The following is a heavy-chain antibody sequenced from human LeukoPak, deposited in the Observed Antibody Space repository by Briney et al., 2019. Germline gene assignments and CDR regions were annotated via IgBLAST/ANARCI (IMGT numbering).Heavy chain of an antibody. CDR3: ATDYAGNSDWYFDL. CDR2: ISPSGST. CDR1: GGSISSYY. J-gene: IGHJ2*01. D-gene: IGHD4-23*01. V-gene: IGHV4-4*09. Sequence: SETLSLTCTVSGGSISSYYWSWIRQPPGKGLGWIGNISPSGSTNYSPSLKSRVTMSVDTSKKQISLKLSSVTAADTAVYYCATDYAGNSDWYFDLWGRGALVTVSS.